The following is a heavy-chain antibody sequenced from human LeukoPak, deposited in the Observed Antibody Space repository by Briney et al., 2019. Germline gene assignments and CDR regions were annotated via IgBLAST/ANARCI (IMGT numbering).Heavy chain of an antibody. D-gene: IGHD1-1*01. V-gene: IGHV4-30-4*01. CDR2: IYYSGST. J-gene: IGHJ2*01. CDR3: ARALKLERRVSGWYFDL. Sequence: SETLSLTCTVSGGSISSGDYYWSWIRQPPGKGLEWIGYIYYSGSTYYNPSLKSRVTISVDTSKNQFSLKLSSVTAADTAVYYCARALKLERRVSGWYFDLWGRGTLVTVSS. CDR1: GGSISSGDYY.